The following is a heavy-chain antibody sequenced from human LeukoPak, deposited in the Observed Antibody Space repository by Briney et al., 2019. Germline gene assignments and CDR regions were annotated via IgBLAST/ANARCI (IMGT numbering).Heavy chain of an antibody. CDR1: GDSIGSSSYY. CDR3: ARVTGYMVEDYFDS. D-gene: IGHD6-13*01. Sequence: SETLSLTCTVSGDSIGSSSYYWGWIRQPPGKGLEWIGSIFYSGSTYYNPSLKSRITISLDTSKNQFSLKLRSVTAADTAVYYCARVTGYMVEDYFDSWGQGTLVTVSS. J-gene: IGHJ4*02. CDR2: IFYSGST. V-gene: IGHV4-39*07.